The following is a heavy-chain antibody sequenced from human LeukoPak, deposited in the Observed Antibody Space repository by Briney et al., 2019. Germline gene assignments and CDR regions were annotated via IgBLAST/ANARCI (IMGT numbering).Heavy chain of an antibody. CDR2: INHSGST. CDR3: ARVSYYGSGRGWLDP. J-gene: IGHJ5*02. CDR1: GGSFSGYY. V-gene: IGHV4-34*01. D-gene: IGHD3-10*01. Sequence: SETLSLTCAVYGGSFSGYYWSWIRQPPGKGLEWIGEINHSGSTNYNPSLKSRVTISVDTSKNQFSLKLSSVTAADTAVYYCARVSYYGSGRGWLDPWGQGTLVTVSS.